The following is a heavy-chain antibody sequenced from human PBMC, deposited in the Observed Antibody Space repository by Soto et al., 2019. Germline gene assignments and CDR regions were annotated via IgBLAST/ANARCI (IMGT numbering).Heavy chain of an antibody. CDR1: GFPFSDAW. J-gene: IGHJ4*01. V-gene: IGHV3-15*07. CDR2: IKSKIDAGTK. Sequence: GGSLRLCCAAFGFPFSDAWITCVRQASGKRMERAGRIKSKIDAGTKDFAAPVKGRFAISRDDSRDMVYMEMYSLKTDDTAVYYCTTDSLFTGQLVRMDNWGHGTLVTVS. D-gene: IGHD3-9*01. CDR3: TTDSLFTGQLVRMDN.